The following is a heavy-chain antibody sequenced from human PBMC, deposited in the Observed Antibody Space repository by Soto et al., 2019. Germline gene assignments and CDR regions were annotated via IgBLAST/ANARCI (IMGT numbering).Heavy chain of an antibody. J-gene: IGHJ6*02. CDR1: GGTFSSYA. CDR2: IIPIIGTA. CDR3: ARVYSSSSRPVYYYGMYV. D-gene: IGHD6-6*01. V-gene: IGHV1-69*12. Sequence: QVQLVQSGAEVKKPGSSVQVSCKASGGTFSSYAISWVRQAPGQGLEWLGGIIPIIGTANYAQTFQGRVTITADESTSKAYMEQSSMRSEDTDVDYCARVYSSSSRPVYYYGMYVWGQGTPVTVSS.